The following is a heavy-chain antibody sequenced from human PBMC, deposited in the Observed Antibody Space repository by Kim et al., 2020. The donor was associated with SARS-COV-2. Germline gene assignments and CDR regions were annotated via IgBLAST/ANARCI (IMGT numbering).Heavy chain of an antibody. V-gene: IGHV3-74*01. D-gene: IGHD6-19*01. CDR1: GFTFSSYW. CDR2: INSDGSTT. Sequence: GGSLRLSCAASGFTFSSYWMHWVRQAPGKGLVWVSRINSDGSTTNHADPVKGRFTISRDNAKNTLYLQMNSLRAEDTAVYYCARRAYSSGWWYFDYWGQGTLVTVSS. J-gene: IGHJ4*02. CDR3: ARRAYSSGWWYFDY.